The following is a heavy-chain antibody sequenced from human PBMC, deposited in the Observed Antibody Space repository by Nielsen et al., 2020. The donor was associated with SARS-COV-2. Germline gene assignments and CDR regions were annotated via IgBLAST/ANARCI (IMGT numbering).Heavy chain of an antibody. V-gene: IGHV4-59*12. Sequence: WIRQPPGKGLEWIGYIYYSGSTNYNPSLKSRVTISVDTSKNQFSLKLSSVTAADTAVYYCASSDTAMVGYWGQGTLVTVSS. CDR2: IYYSGST. D-gene: IGHD5-18*01. CDR3: ASSDTAMVGY. J-gene: IGHJ4*02.